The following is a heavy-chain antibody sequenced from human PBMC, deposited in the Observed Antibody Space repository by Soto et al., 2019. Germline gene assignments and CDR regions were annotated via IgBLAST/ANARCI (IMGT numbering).Heavy chain of an antibody. J-gene: IGHJ5*01. CDR1: GYTFSNYD. D-gene: IGHD5-12*01. V-gene: IGHV1-8*01. Sequence: QVQLVQAGAEVKEPGASVRVSCKASGYTFSNYDIHWVRQATGQGLEWMGWMNPNSGNTGYAQKFQGRVTMTSNTSISTAYMEVSSLRSEDTAVYHCARSPNRVERSAYAGGWCDSLGQGTLVTVSS. CDR3: ARSPNRVERSAYAGGWCDS. CDR2: MNPNSGNT.